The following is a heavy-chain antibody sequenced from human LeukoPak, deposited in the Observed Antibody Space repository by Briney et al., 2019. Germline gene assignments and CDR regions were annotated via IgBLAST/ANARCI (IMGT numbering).Heavy chain of an antibody. CDR3: ARHLWYSSGWYRGGDFDY. J-gene: IGHJ4*02. D-gene: IGHD6-19*01. V-gene: IGHV3-11*01. CDR1: GFTFSDYY. Sequence: GGPLRLSCAASGFTFSDYYMSWIRQAPGKGLEWVSYISSSGSTIYYADSVKGRFTISRDNAKNSLYLQMNSLRAEDTAVYYCARHLWYSSGWYRGGDFDYWGQGTLVTVSS. CDR2: ISSSGSTI.